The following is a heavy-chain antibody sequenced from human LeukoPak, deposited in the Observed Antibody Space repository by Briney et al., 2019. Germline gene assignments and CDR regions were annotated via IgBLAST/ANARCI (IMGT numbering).Heavy chain of an antibody. CDR2: FDPEDGEA. CDR1: GYTLTDLS. Sequence: ASVKVSCKVSGYTLTDLSMHWVRQAPGKGLEWLGGFDPEDGEAIYAQKFQGRVTLAEDTSTDTAYMELSSLRSEDTAAYYCATDIPRRVRGVVYSSFGMDVWGQGTTVTVSS. J-gene: IGHJ6*02. CDR3: ATDIPRRVRGVVYSSFGMDV. D-gene: IGHD3-10*01. V-gene: IGHV1-24*01.